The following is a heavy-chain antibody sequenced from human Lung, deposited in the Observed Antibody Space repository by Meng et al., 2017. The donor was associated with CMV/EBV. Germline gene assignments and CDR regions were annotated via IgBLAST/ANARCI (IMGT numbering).Heavy chain of an antibody. CDR3: ARNTLSYYGMDL. CDR1: GFTFDNYE. D-gene: IGHD1/OR15-1a*01. J-gene: IGHJ6*02. CDR2: INKNGFNI. Sequence: GESXKISCAAPGFTFDNYEMNWVRQAPGKGLEWISYINKNGFNIEYADSAQGRFTISRDNAKNSLFLQLDSLRADDTAVYYCARNTLSYYGMDLWGQGPTVTVSS. V-gene: IGHV3-48*03.